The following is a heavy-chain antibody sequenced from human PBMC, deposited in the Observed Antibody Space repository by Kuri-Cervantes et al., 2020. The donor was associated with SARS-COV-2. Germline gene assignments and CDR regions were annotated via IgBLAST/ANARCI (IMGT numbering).Heavy chain of an antibody. CDR3: AKVDSSGTGAFDI. CDR1: GFVFSNYG. CDR2: ISGSGGST. Sequence: GESLKISCAASGFVFSNYGMSWVRQAPGKGLEWVSAISGSGGSTYYADSVKGRFTISRDNSKNTLYLRMNSLRAEDTAVYYCAKVDSSGTGAFDIWGQGTMVTVSS. D-gene: IGHD3-22*01. V-gene: IGHV3-23*01. J-gene: IGHJ3*02.